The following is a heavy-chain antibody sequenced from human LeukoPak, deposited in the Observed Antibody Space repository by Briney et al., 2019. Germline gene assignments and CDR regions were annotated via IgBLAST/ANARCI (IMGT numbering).Heavy chain of an antibody. J-gene: IGHJ4*02. CDR1: GFTFSSYG. D-gene: IGHD6-13*01. V-gene: IGHV3-74*01. CDR2: INSDGSST. CDR3: ARAEGYSSSWYVGY. Sequence: PGGSLRLSCAASGFTFSSYGMSWVRQAPGKGLVWVSRINSDGSSTSYADSVKGRFTISRDNAKNTLYLQMNSLRAEDTAVYYCARAEGYSSSWYVGYWGQGTLVTVSS.